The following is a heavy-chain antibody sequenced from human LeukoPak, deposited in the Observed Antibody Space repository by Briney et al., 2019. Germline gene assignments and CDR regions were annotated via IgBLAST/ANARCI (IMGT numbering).Heavy chain of an antibody. CDR1: GGSLSTYY. J-gene: IGHJ4*02. Sequence: PSETVSLTCTLSGGSLSTYYWTWIRQPPGKGLECIGYIRFSGSTNYNPSLKSRVTMSVDTSKNQFSLKVNSVTAADTPVYFCARGGRHGGYQDFDYWGQGILVTVSS. CDR2: IRFSGST. V-gene: IGHV4-59*01. D-gene: IGHD5-12*01. CDR3: ARGGRHGGYQDFDY.